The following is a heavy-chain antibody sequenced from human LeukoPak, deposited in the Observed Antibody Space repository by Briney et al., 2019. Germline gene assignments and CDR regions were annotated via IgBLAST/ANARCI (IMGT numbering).Heavy chain of an antibody. CDR1: GGSFSGYY. J-gene: IGHJ4*02. D-gene: IGHD5-18*01. CDR3: ARKELWPPRLDY. V-gene: IGHV4-34*01. CDR2: INHSGST. Sequence: SETLSLTCAVYGGSFSGYYWGWIRQPPGKGLEWIGEINHSGSTNYNPSLKSRVTISVDTSKNQFSLKLSSVTAADTAVYYCARKELWPPRLDYWGQGTLVTVSS.